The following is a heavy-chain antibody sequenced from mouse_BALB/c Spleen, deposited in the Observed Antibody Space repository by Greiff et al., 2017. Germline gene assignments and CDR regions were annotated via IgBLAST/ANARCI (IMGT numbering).Heavy chain of an antibody. Sequence: EVHLVESGGGLVKPGGSLKLSCAASGFTFSSYAMSWVRQTPEKRLEWVASISSGGSTYYPDSVKGRFTISRDNARNILYLQMSSLRSEDTAMYYCARGPLTYFDYWGQGTTLTVSS. V-gene: IGHV5-6-5*01. CDR2: ISSGGST. CDR1: GFTFSSYA. J-gene: IGHJ2*01. CDR3: ARGPLTYFDY.